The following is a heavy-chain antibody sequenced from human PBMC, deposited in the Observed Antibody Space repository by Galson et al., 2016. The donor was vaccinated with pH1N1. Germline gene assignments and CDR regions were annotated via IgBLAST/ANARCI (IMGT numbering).Heavy chain of an antibody. CDR3: VRGVGIAAAA. CDR2: IKQDGSEK. Sequence: SLRLSCAASGFTFSSYWMNWVRQAPGKGPEWVANIKQDGSEKYYVDSVKGRFTISRDNAKNSLYLQMNSLRAEDTAVYYCVRGVGIAAAAWGQGTLVTVPS. D-gene: IGHD6-13*01. J-gene: IGHJ5*02. CDR1: GFTFSSYW. V-gene: IGHV3-7*01.